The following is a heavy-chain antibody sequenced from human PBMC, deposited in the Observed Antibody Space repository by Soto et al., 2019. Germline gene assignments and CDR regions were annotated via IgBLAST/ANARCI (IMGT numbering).Heavy chain of an antibody. J-gene: IGHJ4*02. Sequence: PGGSLRLSCAASGFTFSSYAMNWVRQAPGKGLKWVSRISGSGGSTYYADSVKGRFTISRDNSKNTLYLQMNSLKAEDTAVYYCAKDEYVQQHLVFGYWGQGTLVTVSS. CDR1: GFTFSSYA. V-gene: IGHV3-23*01. CDR2: ISGSGGST. CDR3: AKDEYVQQHLVFGY. D-gene: IGHD6-13*01.